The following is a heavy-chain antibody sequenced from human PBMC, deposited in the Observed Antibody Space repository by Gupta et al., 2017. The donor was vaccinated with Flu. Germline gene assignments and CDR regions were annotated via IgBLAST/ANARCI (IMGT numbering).Heavy chain of an antibody. D-gene: IGHD5-18*01. V-gene: IGHV4-34*01. CDR1: GGSFSGYY. J-gene: IGHJ4*02. Sequence: QVQLQQWGAGLLKPSETLSLTCAVYGGSFSGYYWSWIRQPPGKGLEWIGEINHSGSTNYNPSLKSRVTISVDTSKNQFSLKLSSVTAADTAVYYCARGPTRFTAMVSFDYWGQGTLVTVSS. CDR2: INHSGST. CDR3: ARGPTRFTAMVSFDY.